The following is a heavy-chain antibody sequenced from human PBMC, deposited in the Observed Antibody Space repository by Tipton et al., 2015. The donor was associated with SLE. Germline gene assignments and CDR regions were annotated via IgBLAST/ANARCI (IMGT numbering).Heavy chain of an antibody. D-gene: IGHD3-3*01. CDR1: GYSISSGYY. J-gene: IGHJ4*02. V-gene: IGHV4-38-2*02. Sequence: TLSLTCTVSGYSISSGYYWGWIRQPPGKGLEWIGSIYHSGSTYYNPSLKSRVTISVDTSKNQFSLKLSSVAAADTAVYYCASRFWGDPLYWGQGTLVTVSS. CDR3: ASRFWGDPLY. CDR2: IYHSGST.